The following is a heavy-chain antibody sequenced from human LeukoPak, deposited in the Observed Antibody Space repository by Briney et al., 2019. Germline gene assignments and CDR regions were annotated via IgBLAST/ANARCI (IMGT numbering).Heavy chain of an antibody. D-gene: IGHD2-2*01. CDR3: ARENVVVPAAVYYMDV. V-gene: IGHV1-2*02. CDR1: GYTFTGYY. Sequence: ASVKVSXKASGYTFTGYYMHWVRQAPGQGLEWMGWINPNSGGTNYAQKFQGRVTMTRDTSISTAYMELSRLKSDDTAVYYCARENVVVPAAVYYMDVWGKRTTVTVSS. J-gene: IGHJ6*03. CDR2: INPNSGGT.